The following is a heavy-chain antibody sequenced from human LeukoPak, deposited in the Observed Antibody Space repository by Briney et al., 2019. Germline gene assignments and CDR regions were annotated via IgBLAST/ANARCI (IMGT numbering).Heavy chain of an antibody. CDR3: ARAGRDGYFRNWFDP. Sequence: PGGSLRLSCAASGFAFNSYEMNWVRQAPGKGLEWVSYMSSSGSTIQYADSVKGRFTISRDNAKNLLSLQMISLRAEDTAVYYCARAGRDGYFRNWFDPWGQGTLVTVSS. V-gene: IGHV3-48*03. D-gene: IGHD5-24*01. CDR2: MSSSGSTI. CDR1: GFAFNSYE. J-gene: IGHJ5*02.